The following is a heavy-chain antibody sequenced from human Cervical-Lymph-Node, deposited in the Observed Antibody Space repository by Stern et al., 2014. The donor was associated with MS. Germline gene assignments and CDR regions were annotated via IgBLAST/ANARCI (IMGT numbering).Heavy chain of an antibody. V-gene: IGHV1-18*01. CDR1: GYTFSSFA. CDR3: ARGWGDTRH. Sequence: VQLVESGAEVKKPGASVNVSCKASGYTFSSFAITWVRQAPGQGLEWMGTITVYNGNKYYAEGVQDRDTMPTNTPTNTAYMEVRNLRSDDPAVYYCARGWGDTRHWGQGTLVTVSS. D-gene: IGHD3-16*01. J-gene: IGHJ4*02. CDR2: ITVYNGNK.